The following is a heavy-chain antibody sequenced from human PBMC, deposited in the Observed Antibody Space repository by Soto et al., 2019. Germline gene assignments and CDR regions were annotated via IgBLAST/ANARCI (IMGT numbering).Heavy chain of an antibody. CDR1: GFTFSSYW. CDR2: IKQDGNEK. V-gene: IGHV3-7*05. CDR3: ARVKSLSGEY. J-gene: IGHJ4*02. Sequence: EVQLVKSGGGLVHPGGSLRLSCAASGFTFSSYWMSWVRQAPGKGLEWVTNIKQDGNEKFYVDSVKGRFTISRDNAKNSLFLQMNSLTAEDTAVYYCARVKSLSGEYCGQGTLVAVSS. D-gene: IGHD3-16*01.